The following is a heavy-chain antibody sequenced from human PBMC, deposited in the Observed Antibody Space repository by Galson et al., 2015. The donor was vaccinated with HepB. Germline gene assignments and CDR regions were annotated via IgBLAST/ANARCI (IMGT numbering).Heavy chain of an antibody. D-gene: IGHD5-12*01. V-gene: IGHV3-23*01. J-gene: IGHJ4*02. Sequence: SLRLSCAASGFTLNNYAMSWVRQAPGTGLEWVSGISAGGGAYYADSVRGRFTISRDISKNMLYLQVNSLRAEDTAVYHCSARVDMGTDYYWGQGTLVTVSS. CDR1: GFTLNNYA. CDR3: SARVDMGTDYY. CDR2: ISAGGGA.